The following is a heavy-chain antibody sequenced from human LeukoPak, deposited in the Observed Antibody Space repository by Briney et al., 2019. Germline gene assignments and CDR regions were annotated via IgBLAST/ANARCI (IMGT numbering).Heavy chain of an antibody. CDR3: ARGSFCRSTSCRFFFDS. V-gene: IGHV1-69*05. CDR2: IIPVLGTT. Sequence: ASVKVSCKSSGGTFNNAGVSWVRQAPGQGLEWAGGIIPVLGTTKYAQIFQGRVTITTDESTRIAYMEMSSLRSQDTAVYFCARGSFCRSTSCRFFFDSWGQGTLVTVSS. CDR1: GGTFNNAG. J-gene: IGHJ4*02. D-gene: IGHD2-2*01.